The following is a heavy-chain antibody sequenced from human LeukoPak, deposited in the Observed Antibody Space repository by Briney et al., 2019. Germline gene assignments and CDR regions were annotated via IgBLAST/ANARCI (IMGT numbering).Heavy chain of an antibody. CDR2: ISSSSSYI. Sequence: GGSLRLSCATSGFAFSSYTMNWVRQAPGKGLEWVSSISSSSSYIYYADSVKGRFTISRDNAKNSLYLQMNSLRAEDMALYYCAKGLGLRGDSPIDYWGQGTLVTVSS. V-gene: IGHV3-21*04. D-gene: IGHD2-21*02. CDR3: AKGLGLRGDSPIDY. CDR1: GFAFSSYT. J-gene: IGHJ4*02.